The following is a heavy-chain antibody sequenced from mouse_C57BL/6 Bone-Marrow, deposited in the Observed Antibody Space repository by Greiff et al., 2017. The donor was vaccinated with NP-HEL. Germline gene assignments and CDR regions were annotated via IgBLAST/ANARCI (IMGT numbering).Heavy chain of an antibody. CDR3: TTRDYVFDY. CDR1: GFNIKDDY. D-gene: IGHD1-1*01. Sequence: VQLKESGAELVRPGASVKLSCTASGFNIKDDYMHWVKQRPEQGLEWIGWIDPENGDTEYASKFQGKATITADTSSNTAYLQLSSLTSEDTAVYYCTTRDYVFDYWGQGTTLTVSS. V-gene: IGHV14-4*01. CDR2: IDPENGDT. J-gene: IGHJ2*01.